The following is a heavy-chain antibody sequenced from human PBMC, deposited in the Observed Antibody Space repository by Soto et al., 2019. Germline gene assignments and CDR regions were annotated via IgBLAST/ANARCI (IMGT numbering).Heavy chain of an antibody. J-gene: IGHJ6*02. Sequence: SETLSLTCAVYGGSFSGYYWSWIRQPPGKGLEWIGEINHSGSTNYNPSLKSRVTISVDTSKNQFSLKLSSVTAADTAVYYCARAGCSSISFYYDYQSYGMDVWGEGTTVTVS. CDR1: GGSFSGYY. D-gene: IGHD2-2*01. CDR3: ARAGCSSISFYYDYQSYGMDV. V-gene: IGHV4-34*01. CDR2: INHSGST.